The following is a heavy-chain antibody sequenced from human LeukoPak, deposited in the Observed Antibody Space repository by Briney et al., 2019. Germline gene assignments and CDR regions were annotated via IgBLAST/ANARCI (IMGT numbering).Heavy chain of an antibody. D-gene: IGHD2-2*01. J-gene: IGHJ3*02. Sequence: GGSLRLSCAASGFTFDDYGMSWVRQAPGKGLEWVSGISWNSGSIGYADSVKGRFTISRDNAKNSLYLQMNSLRAEDTALYYCAKDKGYPVHAFDIWGQGTMVTVSS. CDR3: AKDKGYPVHAFDI. V-gene: IGHV3-9*01. CDR2: ISWNSGSI. CDR1: GFTFDDYG.